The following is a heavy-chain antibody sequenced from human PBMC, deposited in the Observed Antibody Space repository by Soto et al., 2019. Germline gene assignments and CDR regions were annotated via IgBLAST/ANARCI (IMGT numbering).Heavy chain of an antibody. J-gene: IGHJ6*02. CDR3: AKDLFTNGYGMDV. CDR1: GFTFSSYG. D-gene: IGHD2-8*01. Sequence: QVQLVESGGGVVQPGRSLRLSCAASGFTFSSYGMHWVRQAPGKGLEWVAVISYDGSNKYYADSVKGRFTISRDNSKNTLYLQMNSLRAEDTAVYYCAKDLFTNGYGMDVWGQGTTVTVSS. V-gene: IGHV3-30*18. CDR2: ISYDGSNK.